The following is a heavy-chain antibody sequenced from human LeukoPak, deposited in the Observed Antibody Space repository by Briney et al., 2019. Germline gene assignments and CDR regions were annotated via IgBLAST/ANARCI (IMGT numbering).Heavy chain of an antibody. Sequence: GGSLRLSCAASGYTFSSYTMNWGRQAPGKGLEWVSAISGSGDNTYYADSVKGRFTISRDNFKNTLYLQLNILRADDTAVYYCAKGLLFTIIVVLNPDACAIGVQGTMVTVTS. CDR1: GYTFSSYT. V-gene: IGHV3-23*01. D-gene: IGHD3-22*01. J-gene: IGHJ3*02. CDR3: AKGLLFTIIVVLNPDACAI. CDR2: ISGSGDNT.